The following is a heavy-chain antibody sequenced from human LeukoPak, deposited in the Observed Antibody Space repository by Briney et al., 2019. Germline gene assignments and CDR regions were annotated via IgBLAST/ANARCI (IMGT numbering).Heavy chain of an antibody. CDR1: GFTFSSYW. Sequence: GGSLRLSCAASGFTFSSYWMHWVRQAPGKGLVWVSRINSDGSSTSYADSVKGRFTISRDNAKNSLYLQMNSLRAEDTAVHYCARFMVRGVIITDLFDYWGQGTLVTVSS. V-gene: IGHV3-74*01. CDR3: ARFMVRGVIITDLFDY. CDR2: INSDGSST. D-gene: IGHD3-10*01. J-gene: IGHJ4*02.